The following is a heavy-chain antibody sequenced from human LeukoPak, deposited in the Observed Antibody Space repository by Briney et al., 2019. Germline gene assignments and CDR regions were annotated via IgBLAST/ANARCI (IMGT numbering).Heavy chain of an antibody. J-gene: IGHJ3*02. V-gene: IGHV1-18*01. CDR1: GYTFITYG. CDR3: ARERTPGIAAAGTDAFDI. D-gene: IGHD6-13*01. Sequence: ASVKVSCKASGYTFITYGISWVRQAPGQGLEWMGWISAYNGNTNYAQKLQGRVTVTTDTSTSTAYMELRSLRSDDTAVYYCARERTPGIAAAGTDAFDIWGQGTMVTVSS. CDR2: ISAYNGNT.